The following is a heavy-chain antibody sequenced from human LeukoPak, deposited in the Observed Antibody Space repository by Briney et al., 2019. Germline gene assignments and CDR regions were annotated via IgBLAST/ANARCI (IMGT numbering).Heavy chain of an antibody. CDR3: ARGSARFDP. CDR1: GGSISSYY. V-gene: IGHV4-59*01. J-gene: IGHJ5*02. Sequence: SETLSLTCTVSGGSISSYYWSWIRQPPGKGLEWIGYIYYSGSTNYNPSLKSRVTISVDTSKNQFSLKLSSVTAADTAVYYCARGSARFDPWGQGTLVAVSS. CDR2: IYYSGST.